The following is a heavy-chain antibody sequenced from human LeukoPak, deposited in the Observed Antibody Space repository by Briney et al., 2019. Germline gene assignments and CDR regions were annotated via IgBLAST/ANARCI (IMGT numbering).Heavy chain of an antibody. Sequence: SETLSLTCTVSGGSISSYYWSWIRQPPGMGLEWIGYIYYSGSTNYNPSLKSRVTISVDTSKNQFSLKLSSVTAADTAVYYCASLTVSAFDYWGQGTLVTVSS. J-gene: IGHJ4*02. V-gene: IGHV4-59*12. CDR3: ASLTVSAFDY. D-gene: IGHD4-17*01. CDR1: GGSISSYY. CDR2: IYYSGST.